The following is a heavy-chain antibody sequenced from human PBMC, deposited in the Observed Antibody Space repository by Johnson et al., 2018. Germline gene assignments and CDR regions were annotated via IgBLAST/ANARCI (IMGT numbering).Heavy chain of an antibody. D-gene: IGHD2-15*01. CDR1: GFTFSSYW. V-gene: IGHV3-7*01. CDR3: GRRYCSGGTCYTDVFDI. CDR2: IKQDGSVK. J-gene: IGHJ3*02. Sequence: VRLVQSGGGVVQPGGSLRLSCAVSGFTFSSYWMSWVRQAPGKGLEWVANIKQDGSVKYYVDSVKGRFTISRDNAKNLVYLQRNSLRAEDTALYYCGRRYCSGGTCYTDVFDIWGQGTMVTVSS.